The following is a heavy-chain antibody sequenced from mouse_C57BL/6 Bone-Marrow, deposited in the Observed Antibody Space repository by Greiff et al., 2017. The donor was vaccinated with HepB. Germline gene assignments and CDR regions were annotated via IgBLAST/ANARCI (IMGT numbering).Heavy chain of an antibody. D-gene: IGHD1-1*01. CDR2: IFPGSGST. V-gene: IGHV1-75*01. J-gene: IGHJ4*01. CDR1: GYTFTDYY. CDR3: ARPTATVVEMDY. Sequence: QVHVKQSGPELVKPGASVKISCKASGYTFTDYYINWVKQRPGQGLEWIGWIFPGSGSTYYNEKFKGKATLTVDKSSSTAYMLLSSLTSEDSAVYFCARPTATVVEMDYWGQGTSVTVSS.